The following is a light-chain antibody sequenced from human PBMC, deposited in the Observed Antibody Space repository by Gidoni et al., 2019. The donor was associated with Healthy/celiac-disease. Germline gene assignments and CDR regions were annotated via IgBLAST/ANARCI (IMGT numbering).Light chain of an antibody. Sequence: DIVMTQSPLSLPVTPGEPASISCRSSQSLLHSNGYNYLDWYLQKPGQSPQLLIYLGSNRASGVPDRFSGSGSGTDFTLKISRVEAEDVGVDYCMQALQTRTFGQXTKVEIK. CDR1: QSLLHSNGYNY. J-gene: IGKJ1*01. V-gene: IGKV2-28*01. CDR3: MQALQTRT. CDR2: LGS.